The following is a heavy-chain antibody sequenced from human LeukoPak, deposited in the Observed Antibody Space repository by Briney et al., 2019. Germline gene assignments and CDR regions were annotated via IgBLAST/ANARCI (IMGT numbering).Heavy chain of an antibody. CDR2: TNPSGGST. D-gene: IGHD2-2*01. CDR3: ARDMLYCSSTSCYWSGRRYGMDV. CDR1: GYTFTSYY. J-gene: IGHJ6*02. Sequence: ASVKVSCKASGYTFTSYYMHWVRQAPGQGLEWMGITNPSGGSTSYAQKFQGRVTMTRDTSTSTVYMELSSLRSEDTAVYYCARDMLYCSSTSCYWSGRRYGMDVWGQGTTVTVSS. V-gene: IGHV1-46*01.